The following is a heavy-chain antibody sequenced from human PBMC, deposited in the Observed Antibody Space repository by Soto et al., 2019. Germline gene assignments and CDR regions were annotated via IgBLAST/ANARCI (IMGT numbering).Heavy chain of an antibody. D-gene: IGHD2-2*01. CDR2: ISYDGSNK. CDR1: GFTFSTYG. J-gene: IGHJ4*02. Sequence: PGGSLRLSCAASGFTFSTYGMYWVRQAPGKGPEWVTLISYDGSNKYYADSVKGRFTISRDNSKNTLYLQMNSLTAEDTAVYYCARDGLGYCSSTTCYAKYFDSWGQGTLVTVSS. V-gene: IGHV3-30*03. CDR3: ARDGLGYCSSTTCYAKYFDS.